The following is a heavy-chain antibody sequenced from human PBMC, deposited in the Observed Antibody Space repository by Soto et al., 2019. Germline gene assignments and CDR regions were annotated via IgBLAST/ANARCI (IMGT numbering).Heavy chain of an antibody. CDR3: ARDRTYDYIWGSYRYFGAFDI. CDR2: ISSSGSTI. J-gene: IGHJ3*02. Sequence: QVQLVESGGGLVKPGGSLRLSCAASGFTFSDYYMSWIRQAPGKGLEWVSYISSSGSTIYYADSVKGRFTISRDNAKNALYLQMNSLRAEDTAVYYCARDRTYDYIWGSYRYFGAFDIWGQGTMVTVSS. CDR1: GFTFSDYY. D-gene: IGHD3-16*02. V-gene: IGHV3-11*01.